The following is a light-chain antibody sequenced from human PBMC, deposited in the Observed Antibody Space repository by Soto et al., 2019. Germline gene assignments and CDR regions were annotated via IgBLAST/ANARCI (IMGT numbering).Light chain of an antibody. J-gene: IGKJ2*02. CDR3: LQGGT. Sequence: DIVMTQSPLSLSVTPGQPASISCKSSQSLLRSDGKTYLHWYLQKPGQSPQLLIYEGSIRFSGVPDRFSGGGSGTEFSLNISRVAAEDVGVYYCLQGGTSGQGTKLEIK. CDR2: EGS. V-gene: IGKV2-29*03. CDR1: QSLLRSDGKTY.